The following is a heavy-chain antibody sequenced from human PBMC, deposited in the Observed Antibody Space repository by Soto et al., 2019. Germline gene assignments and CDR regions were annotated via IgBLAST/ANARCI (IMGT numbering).Heavy chain of an antibody. V-gene: IGHV4-34*02. Sequence: QGQLRQWGAGVLKPSDTLSLTCAVFSASLGDHYWAWIRQSPDKGLEWIGEVPTRGSTDYNPSLSSQLTLSLDTSKNQVTRQVASVTASDTAVYFCARGKPSGYRFGPRNFFYYGLDVWGPGTTVTVSA. CDR1: SASLGDHY. J-gene: IGHJ6*01. D-gene: IGHD5-18*01. CDR3: ARGKPSGYRFGPRNFFYYGLDV. CDR2: VPTRGST.